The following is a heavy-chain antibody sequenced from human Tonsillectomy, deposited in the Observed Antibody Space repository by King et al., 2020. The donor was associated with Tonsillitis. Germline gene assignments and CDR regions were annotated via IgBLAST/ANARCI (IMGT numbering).Heavy chain of an antibody. CDR2: ISYHGTNI. Sequence: VQLVQSGGGVVQPGRFLRLSCETSGFTFGSYGMHWVRQAPGKGLEWVATISYHGTNIHHSDSVKGRFTISRDNSKNTMYLQMNSLRVEDTAVYYCARELQYNVEWGIDHWGQGTLVTVAS. CDR1: GFTFGSYG. D-gene: IGHD5-24*01. CDR3: ARELQYNVEWGIDH. J-gene: IGHJ4*02. V-gene: IGHV3-33*05.